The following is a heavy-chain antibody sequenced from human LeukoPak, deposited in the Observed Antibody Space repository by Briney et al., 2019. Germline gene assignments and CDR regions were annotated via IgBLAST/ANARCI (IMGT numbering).Heavy chain of an antibody. V-gene: IGHV3-23*01. D-gene: IGHD5-18*01. CDR1: GFTFSSYG. CDR2: ISGSGGST. J-gene: IGHJ1*01. CDR3: AKVELGYITYFQH. Sequence: QTGGSLRLSCAASGFTFSSYGMSWVRQAPGKGLEWVSAISGSGGSTYYADSVKGRFTISRDNSKNTLYLQMNSLRAEDTAVYYCAKVELGYITYFQHWGQGTLVTVSS.